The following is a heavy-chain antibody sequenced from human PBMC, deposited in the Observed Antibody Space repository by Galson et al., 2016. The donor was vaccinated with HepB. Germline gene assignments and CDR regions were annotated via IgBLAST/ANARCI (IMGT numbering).Heavy chain of an antibody. J-gene: IGHJ6*02. D-gene: IGHD4/OR15-4a*01. Sequence: LSLTCAVSGGSINSSNWWNWVRRPPGKGLEWIGEIYHRGSTNYDPSLKSRVTISVDRSKNQFSLKLSSVAAADTAVYFCASGANYYYSGMDVWGQGTTVTVSS. CDR3: ASGANYYYSGMDV. V-gene: IGHV4-4*01. CDR1: GGSINSSNW. CDR2: IYHRGST.